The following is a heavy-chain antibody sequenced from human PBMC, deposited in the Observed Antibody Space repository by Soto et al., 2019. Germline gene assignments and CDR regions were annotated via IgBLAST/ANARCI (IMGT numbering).Heavy chain of an antibody. CDR1: GYSISSGYY. CDR2: IYRSGST. D-gene: IGHD5-18*01. V-gene: IGHV4-38-2*02. CDR3: ARDEWSTAMVKTLVPAAVHDY. J-gene: IGHJ4*01. Sequence: SETLPLTCAVSGYSISSGYYWGWIRQPPGKGLEWIGSIYRSGSTYYNPSLMSRVILSVDTSKNQFSLKLNSVTAADTAVYYCARDEWSTAMVKTLVPAAVHDYWGHGILVTVSS.